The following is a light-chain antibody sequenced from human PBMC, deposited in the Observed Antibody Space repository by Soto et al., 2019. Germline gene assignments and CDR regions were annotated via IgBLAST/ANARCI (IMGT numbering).Light chain of an antibody. Sequence: QSALTQPASVSGSPGQSITISCTGSSSDIGDYDYVSWYQQHPGKAPKVLISEVSNRPSGVSNCFSGSKSGNTASLTISGLQAEDEADYYCNSYATGNTRVFGTGTKVTVL. J-gene: IGLJ1*01. V-gene: IGLV2-14*01. CDR2: EVS. CDR1: SSDIGDYDY. CDR3: NSYATGNTRV.